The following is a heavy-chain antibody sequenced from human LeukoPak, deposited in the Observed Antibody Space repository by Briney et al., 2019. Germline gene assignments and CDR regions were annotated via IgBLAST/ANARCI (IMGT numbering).Heavy chain of an antibody. CDR1: GFTFSNYP. D-gene: IGHD1-14*01. CDR3: AKGNTITPDY. J-gene: IGHJ4*02. CDR2: ITSDGSRT. Sequence: GGSLRLSCAASGFTFSNYPMNWVRQAPGKGLEWVSAITSDGSRTYNADSVQGRFTISRDNSKKPLYLQVNGLRADDTAVYYCAKGNTITPDYWGQGTLVTVSS. V-gene: IGHV3-23*01.